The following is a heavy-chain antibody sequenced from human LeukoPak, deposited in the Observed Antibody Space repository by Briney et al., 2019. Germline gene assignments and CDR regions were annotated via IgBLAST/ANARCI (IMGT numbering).Heavy chain of an antibody. CDR3: ARVHSSGWYGGWFDP. D-gene: IGHD6-19*01. CDR2: IYYSGST. CDR1: GGSISSYY. Sequence: SETLFLTCTVSGGSISSYYWSWIRQPPGKGLEWIGYIYYSGSTNYNPSLKSRVTISVDTSKNQFSLKLSSVTAADTAVYYCARVHSSGWYGGWFDPWGQGTLVTVSS. V-gene: IGHV4-59*01. J-gene: IGHJ5*02.